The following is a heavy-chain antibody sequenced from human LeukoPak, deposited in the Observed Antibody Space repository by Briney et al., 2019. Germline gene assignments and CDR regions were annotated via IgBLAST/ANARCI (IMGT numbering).Heavy chain of an antibody. Sequence: SETLSLTCTVSGGSISSYYWSWIRQPPGKGLEWIGYIYYSGSTNYNPSLKSRVTISVGTSKNQFSLKLSSVTAADTAVYYCARGGSTYYDFWSGYSTFDYWGQGTLVTVSS. J-gene: IGHJ4*02. CDR2: IYYSGST. V-gene: IGHV4-59*01. CDR1: GGSISSYY. CDR3: ARGGSTYYDFWSGYSTFDY. D-gene: IGHD3-3*01.